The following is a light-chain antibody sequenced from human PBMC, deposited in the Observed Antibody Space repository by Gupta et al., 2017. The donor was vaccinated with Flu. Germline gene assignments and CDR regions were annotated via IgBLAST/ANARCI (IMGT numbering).Light chain of an antibody. J-gene: IGKJ5*01. Sequence: EIVLTQSPATPSLYPGERATLSCRASQSVSSYLAWYQQKPGQAPRLLIYDASNRATGIPARFSGSGSGTDFTLTISSLEPEDFAVYYCQQRRSWPITFGQGTRLEIK. V-gene: IGKV3-11*01. CDR1: QSVSSY. CDR2: DAS. CDR3: QQRRSWPIT.